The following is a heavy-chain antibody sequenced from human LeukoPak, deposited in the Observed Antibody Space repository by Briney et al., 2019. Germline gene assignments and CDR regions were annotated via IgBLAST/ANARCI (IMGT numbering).Heavy chain of an antibody. CDR3: ARDLEETNYMDV. CDR2: IYTSGST. V-gene: IGHV4-4*07. D-gene: IGHD1/OR15-1a*01. J-gene: IGHJ6*03. CDR1: GGSISSYY. Sequence: SETLSLTCTVSGGSISSYYWSWIRQPAGKGLEWIGRIYTSGSTNYNPSLKSRVTISVDTSKNQFSLKLSSVTAADTAVYYCARDLEETNYMDVWGKGTTVTVSS.